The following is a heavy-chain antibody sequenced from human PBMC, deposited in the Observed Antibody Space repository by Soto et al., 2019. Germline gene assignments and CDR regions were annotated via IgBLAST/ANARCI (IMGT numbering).Heavy chain of an antibody. D-gene: IGHD6-13*01. CDR1: GYTFTSYD. Sequence: QVQLVQSGAEVKKPGASVKVSCKASGYTFTSYDINWVRQATGQGLEWMGWMNPNSGNTGYAQKFQGRVTMTRNTSISTAYMELSSLRSEDTAVYYCAGGSGTEYSSSWYPPDWFDPWGQGTLVTVSS. CDR2: MNPNSGNT. CDR3: AGGSGTEYSSSWYPPDWFDP. J-gene: IGHJ5*02. V-gene: IGHV1-8*01.